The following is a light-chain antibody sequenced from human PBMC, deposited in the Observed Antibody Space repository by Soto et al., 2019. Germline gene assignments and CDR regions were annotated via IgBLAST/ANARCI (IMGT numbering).Light chain of an antibody. CDR1: QGIAPY. CDR3: QKYNSAPLT. J-gene: IGKJ4*01. Sequence: DVQMTQSPSSLSASVGDRVTITCRASQGIAPYLAWFQQKPGKVPKLLLYAASTLQSGVPSRFSGSGSGTDFTLAISSLQPEDVATYYCQKYNSAPLTSGGGTKVEIK. CDR2: AAS. V-gene: IGKV1-27*01.